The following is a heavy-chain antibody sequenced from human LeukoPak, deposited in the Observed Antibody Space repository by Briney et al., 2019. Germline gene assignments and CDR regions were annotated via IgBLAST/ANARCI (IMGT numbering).Heavy chain of an antibody. D-gene: IGHD7-27*01. CDR1: GFTFSSYS. J-gene: IGHJ6*03. CDR3: ARDPSGPHYYYYYYMDV. CDR2: ISYDGSNK. V-gene: IGHV3-30*03. Sequence: GGSLRLSCAASGFTFSSYSMNWVRQAPGKGLEWVAVISYDGSNKYYADSVKGRFTISRDNSKNTLYLQMNSLRAEDTAVYYCARDPSGPHYYYYYYMDVWGKGTTVTVSS.